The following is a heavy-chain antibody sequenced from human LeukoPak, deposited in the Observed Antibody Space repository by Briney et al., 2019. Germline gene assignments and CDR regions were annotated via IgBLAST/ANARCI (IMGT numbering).Heavy chain of an antibody. CDR1: GFTFSSYC. D-gene: IGHD6-13*01. Sequence: GGSLRLSCAASGFTFSSYCMSWVRQAPGKGLEWVSGISGSGGNTYYADSEKGRFTISRDNSKNTVYGQMNSLRAEDTGVYYCAKAKAAVGTSAWSFGMDIWGQGTTVTVSS. CDR3: AKAKAAVGTSAWSFGMDI. J-gene: IGHJ6*02. V-gene: IGHV3-23*01. CDR2: ISGSGGNT.